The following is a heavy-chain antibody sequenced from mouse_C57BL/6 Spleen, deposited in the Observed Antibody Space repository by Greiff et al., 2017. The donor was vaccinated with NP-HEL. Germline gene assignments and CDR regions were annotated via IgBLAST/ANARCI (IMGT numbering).Heavy chain of an antibody. CDR1: GYTFTDYY. D-gene: IGHD1-1*01. V-gene: IGHV1-26*01. CDR2: INPNDGGT. Sequence: EVQLQQSGPELVKPGASVKISCKASGYTFTDYYMNWVKQSHGKSLEWIGDINPNDGGTSYNQKFKGKATLTVDKSSSTAYMELRSLTSEDSAVYYCARLHYGSSYVFDYWGQGTTLTVSS. CDR3: ARLHYGSSYVFDY. J-gene: IGHJ2*01.